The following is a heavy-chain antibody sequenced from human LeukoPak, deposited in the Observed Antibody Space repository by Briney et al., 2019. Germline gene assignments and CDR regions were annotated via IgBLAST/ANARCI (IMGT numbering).Heavy chain of an antibody. Sequence: GESLRLSCAASGFTFDDYGMSWVRQAPGKGLEWVSGINWDGGSTGYADSVKGRFTISRDNAKNSLYLQMNSLRAEDTALYHCARASRWRAHDYWGQGTLVTVSS. CDR3: ARASRWRAHDY. CDR2: INWDGGST. J-gene: IGHJ4*02. V-gene: IGHV3-20*01. D-gene: IGHD4-23*01. CDR1: GFTFDDYG.